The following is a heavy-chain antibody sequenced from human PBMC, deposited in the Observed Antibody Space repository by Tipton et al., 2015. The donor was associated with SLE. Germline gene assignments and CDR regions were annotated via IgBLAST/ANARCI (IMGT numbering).Heavy chain of an antibody. CDR1: GLSVSDNY. V-gene: IGHV3-53*05. D-gene: IGHD4-11*01. CDR2: IYSGGTT. Sequence: SLRLSCAASGLSVSDNYMNWVRQAPGKGLEWISVIYSGGTTYYADSVKGRFTMSRDTSKNTVFLQMSSLAPEDTAVYYCARAGTYSNFYYYHYMDVWGEGTTVTVSS. CDR3: ARAGTYSNFYYYHYMDV. J-gene: IGHJ6*03.